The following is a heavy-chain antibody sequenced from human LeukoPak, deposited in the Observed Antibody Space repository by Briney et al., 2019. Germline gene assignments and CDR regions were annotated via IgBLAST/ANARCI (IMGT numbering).Heavy chain of an antibody. V-gene: IGHV3-33*01. CDR1: GFTFSIYG. J-gene: IGHJ4*02. D-gene: IGHD6-13*01. CDR2: IWYDGSNK. CDR3: ARDLDSSSLDY. Sequence: GRSLRLSCAASGFTFSIYGMHWVRQAPGKGLEWVAVIWYDGSNKYYADSVKGRFTISRDNSKNTLYLQMNSLRAEDTVVYYCARDLDSSSLDYWGQGTLVTVSS.